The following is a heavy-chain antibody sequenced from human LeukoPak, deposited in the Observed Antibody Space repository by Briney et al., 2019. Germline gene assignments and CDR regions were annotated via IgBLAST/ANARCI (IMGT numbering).Heavy chain of an antibody. Sequence: GGSLRLSCAASGFTFSSYGMHWVRQAPGKGLEWVAVIWYDGSNKYYADSVKGRFTISRDNSKNTLYLQMNSLRAEDTAVYYCARVEWQFKDPIDYWGQGTLVTVSS. CDR2: IWYDGSNK. J-gene: IGHJ4*02. CDR1: GFTFSSYG. CDR3: ARVEWQFKDPIDY. D-gene: IGHD2-8*01. V-gene: IGHV3-33*01.